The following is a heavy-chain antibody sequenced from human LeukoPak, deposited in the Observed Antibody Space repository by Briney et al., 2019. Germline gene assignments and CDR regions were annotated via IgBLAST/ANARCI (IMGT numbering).Heavy chain of an antibody. CDR2: ISGSGGST. Sequence: GGSLRLSCAASGFTFSNAWMSWVRQAPGKGLEWVSAISGSGGSTYYADSVKGRFTISRDNSKNTLYLQMNSLRAEDMAVYYCAKALTMVRGVCDYWGQGTLVTVSS. V-gene: IGHV3-23*01. J-gene: IGHJ4*02. CDR3: AKALTMVRGVCDY. CDR1: GFTFSNAW. D-gene: IGHD3-10*01.